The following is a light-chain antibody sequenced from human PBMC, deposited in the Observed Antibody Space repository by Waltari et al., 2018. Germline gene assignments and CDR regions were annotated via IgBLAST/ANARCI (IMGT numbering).Light chain of an antibody. CDR1: GSNIGRNY. CDR2: RKN. Sequence: QSMLIQPPSASGTPGQRVTISCSGSGSNIGRNYVYWYQQFPGTAPKILFFRKNQRTSGVPDRFSASKSGTSASLAISGLRSEDEADYYCATWDDTLSGPVVFGGGTRLTVL. CDR3: ATWDDTLSGPVV. J-gene: IGLJ2*01. V-gene: IGLV1-47*01.